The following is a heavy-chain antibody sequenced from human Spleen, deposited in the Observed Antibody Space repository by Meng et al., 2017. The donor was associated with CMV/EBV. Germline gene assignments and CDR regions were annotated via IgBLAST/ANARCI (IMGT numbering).Heavy chain of an antibody. Sequence: SCAAFGVTFGGYWIGWVRQAPGKGMEWVANIKQDGSEKYYVDSVKGRFTISRDNAKNSLHLQMNSLRAEDTAVYYCARANRGDHLGTWGQGTLVTVSS. V-gene: IGHV3-7*01. D-gene: IGHD2-21*02. J-gene: IGHJ5*02. CDR1: GVTFGGYW. CDR2: IKQDGSEK. CDR3: ARANRGDHLGT.